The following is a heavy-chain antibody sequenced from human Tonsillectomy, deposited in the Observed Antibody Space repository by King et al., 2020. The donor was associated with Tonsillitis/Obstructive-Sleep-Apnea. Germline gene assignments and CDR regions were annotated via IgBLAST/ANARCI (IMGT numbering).Heavy chain of an antibody. CDR1: GGSFSGYY. CDR2: INHSGST. D-gene: IGHD3-22*01. V-gene: IGHV4-34*01. Sequence: VQLQQWGAGLLKPSETLSLTCAVYGGSFSGYYWSWIRQPPGKGLEWIGEINHSGSTNYNPSLKSRVTISVDTSKNQFSLKLSSVTAADTAVYYCARVSHDSSGYYYVRGTYYFDYWGQGTLVTVSS. J-gene: IGHJ4*02. CDR3: ARVSHDSSGYYYVRGTYYFDY.